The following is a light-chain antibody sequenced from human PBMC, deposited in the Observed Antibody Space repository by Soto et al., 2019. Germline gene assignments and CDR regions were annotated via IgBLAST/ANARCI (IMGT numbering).Light chain of an antibody. J-gene: IGKJ1*01. V-gene: IGKV1-39*01. CDR3: QQSYSTPWT. CDR2: AAS. CDR1: QGISSY. Sequence: DIQLTQSPSFLSASVGDRVTITCRASQGISSYLNWYQQKPGKAPKLLIYAASSLQSGVPSRFSGSGSGTDFTPTISSLQPEDFATYYCQQSYSTPWTFGQGTKVDIK.